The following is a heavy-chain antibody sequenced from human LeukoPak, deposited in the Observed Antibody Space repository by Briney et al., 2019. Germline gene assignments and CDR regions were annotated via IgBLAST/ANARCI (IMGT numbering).Heavy chain of an antibody. CDR3: ARNTTTQYDMRTFDY. Sequence: SETLSLTCTVSGGSISSSSYYWGWIRQPPGKGLEWIGSIYYSGSTFYNPSLKSRVTISVDTSKNQFSLKLSSVTAADTAVYYCARNTTTQYDMRTFDYWGQGSLVTVSS. V-gene: IGHV4-39*07. CDR1: GGSISSSSYY. CDR2: IYYSGST. J-gene: IGHJ4*02. D-gene: IGHD3-9*01.